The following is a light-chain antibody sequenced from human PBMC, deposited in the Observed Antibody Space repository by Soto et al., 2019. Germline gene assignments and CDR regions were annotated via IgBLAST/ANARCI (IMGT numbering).Light chain of an antibody. Sequence: QSALTQPRSVSGSPGQSVTICCTGTSSDVGGYNYVSWYQQHPGKAPKLMIYDVSKRPSGVPDRFSGSKSGNTASLTISGLQAEDEADYYCCSYAGSYTHVFGTGTKLTVL. CDR3: CSYAGSYTHV. CDR1: SSDVGGYNY. CDR2: DVS. J-gene: IGLJ1*01. V-gene: IGLV2-11*01.